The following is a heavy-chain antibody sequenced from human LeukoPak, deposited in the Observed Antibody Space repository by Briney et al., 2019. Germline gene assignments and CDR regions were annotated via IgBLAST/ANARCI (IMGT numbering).Heavy chain of an antibody. CDR3: AKGPQWLYGGDAFDI. V-gene: IGHV3-43*02. Sequence: PGGSLRLSCAVSGFTFDDYAMHWVRQAPGKGLEWVSVISGDGGSTYYADSVKGRFTISRDNSKNTLYLQMNSLRAEDTAVYYCAKGPQWLYGGDAFDIWGQGTMVTVSS. J-gene: IGHJ3*02. CDR1: GFTFDDYA. CDR2: ISGDGGST. D-gene: IGHD5-12*01.